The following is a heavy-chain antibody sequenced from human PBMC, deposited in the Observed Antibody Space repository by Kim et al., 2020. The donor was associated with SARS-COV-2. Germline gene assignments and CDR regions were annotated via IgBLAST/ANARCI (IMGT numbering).Heavy chain of an antibody. V-gene: IGHV3-49*03. CDR2: IRDSCLRTTV. CDR3: AEYRTYPCDV. D-gene: IGHD2-8*01. J-gene: IGHJ6*01. Sequence: GGSLRLSCTVSGSGFDDYPVSWFRQAPGKGLEWLCFIRDSCLRTTVQYAATVRCRFTSARYDYKPFVYLQMDSLKAEDTSFYDSAEYRTYPCDV. CDR1: GSGFDDYP.